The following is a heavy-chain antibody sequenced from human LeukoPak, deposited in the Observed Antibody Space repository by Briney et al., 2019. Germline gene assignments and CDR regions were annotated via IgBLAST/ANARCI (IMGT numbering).Heavy chain of an antibody. D-gene: IGHD2-2*01. CDR2: IRYDGSKK. Sequence: GGSLRLSCAASGFIFSSYGMHWVRQAPGKGLEWVAFIRYDGSKKYYADSVKGRFTISRDNSKNTLYLQMNSLRAEDTAVYYCAKEGYCSSTSCYWFDYWGQGTLVTVSS. V-gene: IGHV3-30*02. CDR1: GFIFSSYG. J-gene: IGHJ4*02. CDR3: AKEGYCSSTSCYWFDY.